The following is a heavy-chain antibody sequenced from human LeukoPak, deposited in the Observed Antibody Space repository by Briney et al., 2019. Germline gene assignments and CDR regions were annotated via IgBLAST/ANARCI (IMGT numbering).Heavy chain of an antibody. Sequence: GGSLRLSCAASGFTFDDYAMHWVRQAPGKGLEWVPGISWNSGSIGYADSVKGRFTISRDNAKNSLYLQMNSLRAEDTALYYCAKGHNWNDFFDYWGQGTLVTVSS. CDR1: GFTFDDYA. D-gene: IGHD1-1*01. CDR2: ISWNSGSI. CDR3: AKGHNWNDFFDY. J-gene: IGHJ4*02. V-gene: IGHV3-9*01.